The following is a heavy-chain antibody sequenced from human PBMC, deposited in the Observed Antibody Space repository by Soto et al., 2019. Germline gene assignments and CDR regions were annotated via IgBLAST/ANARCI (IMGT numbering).Heavy chain of an antibody. CDR3: AKGSAPWWIGVSCDTFDR. V-gene: IGHV3-23*05. CDR1: GFTFSSYA. Sequence: EVQLLESGGDLVQPGGSLRLSCAASGFTFSSYAMTWVRQAPGRGLECVSVITNSGDDAHYISSVKGRFTSSRDNSKNTLFLQMDSLRVEYTAVYYCAKGSAPWWIGVSCDTFDRWGQGTLVTVSS. J-gene: IGHJ4*02. CDR2: ITNSGDDA. D-gene: IGHD2-15*01.